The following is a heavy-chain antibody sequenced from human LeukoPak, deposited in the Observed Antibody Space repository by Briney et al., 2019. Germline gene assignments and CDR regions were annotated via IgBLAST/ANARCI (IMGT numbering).Heavy chain of an antibody. CDR3: ARNPDCTTTSCFDY. CDR1: GFTFSTNW. J-gene: IGHJ4*02. D-gene: IGHD2-2*01. CDR2: IKEDGSET. V-gene: IGHV3-7*03. Sequence: GGSLRLSCTASGFTFSTNWMAWVRQAPGKGLEWVANIKEDGSETYYVDSVKGRFTISRDNAKNSVYLQMSSLRAEDTAVYYCARNPDCTTTSCFDYWGQGTLVTVSS.